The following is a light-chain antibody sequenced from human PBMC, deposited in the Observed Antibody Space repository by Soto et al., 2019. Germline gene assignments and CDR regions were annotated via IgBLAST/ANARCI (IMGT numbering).Light chain of an antibody. J-gene: IGKJ3*01. CDR3: QQYGSSLFT. CDR2: GAS. V-gene: IGKV3-20*01. CDR1: QSVSSSY. Sequence: EIVLTQSPGTLSLSPGERATLSCRASQSVSSSYLAWYQQKPGQAPRILIYGASSRATGIPERFSGSGSGKDFTLTISRLEPEDFAVYYCQQYGSSLFTFGPGTKVDIK.